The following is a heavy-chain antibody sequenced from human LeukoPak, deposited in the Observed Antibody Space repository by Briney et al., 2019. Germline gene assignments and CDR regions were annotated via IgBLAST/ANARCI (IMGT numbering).Heavy chain of an antibody. CDR3: TTARDKDIVVVPAARYYGMDV. CDR1: GFTFSNAW. V-gene: IGHV3-15*07. J-gene: IGHJ6*02. Sequence: GGSLGLSCAASGFTFSNAWMNWVRQAPGKGLEWVGRIKSKTDGGTTDYAAPVKGRFTISRDDSKNTLYLQMNSLKTEDTAVYYCTTARDKDIVVVPAARYYGMDVWGQGTTVTVSS. D-gene: IGHD2-2*01. CDR2: IKSKTDGGTT.